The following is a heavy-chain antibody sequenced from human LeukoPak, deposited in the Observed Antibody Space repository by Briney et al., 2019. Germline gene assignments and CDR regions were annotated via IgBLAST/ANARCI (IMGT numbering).Heavy chain of an antibody. Sequence: PSETLSLTCAVYGGSFSGYYWSWIRQPPGKGVEWIGEINHSGSTNYNPSLKSRVTISVDTSKNQFSLKLSSVTAADTAVYYCARLKAYYDFWSGSPSYYYYYYMDVWGKGTTVTVS. CDR1: GGSFSGYY. CDR2: INHSGST. D-gene: IGHD3-3*01. CDR3: ARLKAYYDFWSGSPSYYYYYYMDV. V-gene: IGHV4-34*01. J-gene: IGHJ6*03.